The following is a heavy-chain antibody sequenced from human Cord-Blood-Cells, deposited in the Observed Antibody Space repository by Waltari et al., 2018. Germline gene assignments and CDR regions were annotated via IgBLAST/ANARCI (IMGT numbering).Heavy chain of an antibody. V-gene: IGHV4-38-2*01. D-gene: IGHD1-26*01. CDR1: GYSISSGYY. CDR2: IYHSGGT. CDR3: ASQVGARDAFDI. Sequence: QVQLQESGPGLVKPSETLSLTCAVSGYSISSGYYWGWIRQPPGKGLEWIGSIYHSGGTYYNPSLKSRVTISVDTSKNQFSLKLSSVTAADTAVYYCASQVGARDAFDIWGQGTMVTVSS. J-gene: IGHJ3*02.